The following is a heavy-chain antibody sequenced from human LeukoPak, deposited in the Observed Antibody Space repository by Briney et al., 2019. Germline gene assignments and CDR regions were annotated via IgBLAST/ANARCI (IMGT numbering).Heavy chain of an antibody. J-gene: IGHJ4*02. V-gene: IGHV3-15*01. Sequence: GGSLRLSCAASGFTFSDAWMSWVRQAPGKGLEWVGRIKRKTDGGTTDYAAPVKGRFTISRDDSKTSLYLQMNNLKTEDTAVHYCTTDTRRVVVPKWGQGTLVTVSS. CDR2: IKRKTDGGTT. D-gene: IGHD2-15*01. CDR1: GFTFSDAW. CDR3: TTDTRRVVVPK.